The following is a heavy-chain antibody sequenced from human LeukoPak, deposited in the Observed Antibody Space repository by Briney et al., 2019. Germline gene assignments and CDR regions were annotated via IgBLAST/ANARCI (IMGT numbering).Heavy chain of an antibody. CDR2: INPSGGST. V-gene: IGHV1-46*01. CDR3: ARGPMRGWFDP. J-gene: IGHJ5*02. Sequence: ASVKVSCKASGYTFTGYYMHWVRQAPGQGLEWMGIINPSGGSTSYAQKFQGRVTMTRDMSTSTVYMELSSLRSEDTAVYYCARGPMRGWFDPWGQGTLVTVSS. CDR1: GYTFTGYY.